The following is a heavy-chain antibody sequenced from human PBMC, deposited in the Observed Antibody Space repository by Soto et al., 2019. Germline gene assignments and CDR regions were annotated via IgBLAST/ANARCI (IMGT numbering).Heavy chain of an antibody. CDR2: ISGTGRTT. Sequence: GGSLRLSCAVSGVTFSKYPMSWVRQPPGKGLEWVSAISGTGRTTYYAGSVKGRFTISRDDSGNTLFLQMSGLRAEDTAVYYCAKWCSSSITAPLEYWGQGTLVTVSS. D-gene: IGHD6-6*01. V-gene: IGHV3-23*01. CDR3: AKWCSSSITAPLEY. J-gene: IGHJ4*02. CDR1: GVTFSKYP.